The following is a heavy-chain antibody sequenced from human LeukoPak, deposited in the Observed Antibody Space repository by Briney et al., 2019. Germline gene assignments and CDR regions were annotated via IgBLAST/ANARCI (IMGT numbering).Heavy chain of an antibody. CDR3: ARDSYYYDRSGMDV. CDR2: IWYDGSNK. V-gene: IGHV3-33*08. CDR1: GFTFSSYG. Sequence: PGGSLRLSCAASGFTFSSYGMHWVRQAPGKGLEWVAVIWYDGSNKYYADSVKGRFTISRDNSKNTLYLQMNSLRAEDTAVYYCARDSYYYDRSGMDVWGQGTTVTVSS. J-gene: IGHJ6*02. D-gene: IGHD3-22*01.